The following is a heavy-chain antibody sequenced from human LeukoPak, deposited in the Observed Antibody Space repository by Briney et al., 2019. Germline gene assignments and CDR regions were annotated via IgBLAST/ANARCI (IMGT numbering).Heavy chain of an antibody. Sequence: GESLKISCRVSGDGFDNYWIGWVRHMSGEGLQWVAIIHPSSSATHYSPSFQGRVSISADKAITTAYLQWSSLRTSDTAIYFCARRAHLAQLGADWFDPWGQGTLVTVSS. D-gene: IGHD4/OR15-4a*01. J-gene: IGHJ5*02. V-gene: IGHV5-51*01. CDR3: ARRAHLAQLGADWFDP. CDR2: IHPSSSAT. CDR1: GDGFDNYW.